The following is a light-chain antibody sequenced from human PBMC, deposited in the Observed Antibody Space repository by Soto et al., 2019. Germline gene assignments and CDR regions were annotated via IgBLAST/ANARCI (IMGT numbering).Light chain of an antibody. CDR2: VDSDGSH. CDR1: SGHSSYA. V-gene: IGLV4-69*01. Sequence: QSVLTQSPSASASLGASVKLTCTLSSGHSSYAIAWHQQQPEKGPRYLMKVDSDGSHTKGDGIPDRFSGSSSGPEPYLHISSLQSEDEADYYCQTWGTGIHVVFGGGTKVTVL. CDR3: QTWGTGIHVV. J-gene: IGLJ2*01.